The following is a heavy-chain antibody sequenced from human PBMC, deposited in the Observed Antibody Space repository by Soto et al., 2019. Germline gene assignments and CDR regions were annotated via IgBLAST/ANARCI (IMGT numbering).Heavy chain of an antibody. V-gene: IGHV3-30*18. Sequence: TGGSLRLSCAASGFTFSSYGMHWVRQAPGKGLEWVAVTSYDGSNKYYADSVKGRFTISRDNSKNTLYLQMNSLRAEDTAVYYCAKQRVRGVIMRYNWFDPRGQGTLVTVSS. CDR2: TSYDGSNK. J-gene: IGHJ5*02. CDR1: GFTFSSYG. D-gene: IGHD3-10*01. CDR3: AKQRVRGVIMRYNWFDP.